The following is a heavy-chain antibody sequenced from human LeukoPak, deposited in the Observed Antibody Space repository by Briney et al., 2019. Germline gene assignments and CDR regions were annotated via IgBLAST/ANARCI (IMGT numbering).Heavy chain of an antibody. CDR3: ARINFLGHSSSSRSGPYYFDY. CDR1: GFSLSTSGMC. CDR2: IAWDDDK. Sequence: SGPALVKPTQTLTLTCTFSGFSLSTSGMCVSWIRQPPGKALEWLARIAWDDDKYYNTSLKTRLTISRDTSKNQVVLTMTNMDPVDTATYYCARINFLGHSSSSRSGPYYFDYWGQGTLVTVSS. V-gene: IGHV2-70*11. J-gene: IGHJ4*02. D-gene: IGHD6-6*01.